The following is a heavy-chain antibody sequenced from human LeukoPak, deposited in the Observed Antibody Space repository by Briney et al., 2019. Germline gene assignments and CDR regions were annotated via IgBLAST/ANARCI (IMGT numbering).Heavy chain of an antibody. CDR3: ARNRSITVVRGGHGTEMNRLLDL. J-gene: IGHJ4*02. D-gene: IGHD3-10*01. CDR2: IYYSGST. V-gene: IGHV4-39*02. Sequence: SETLSLTCTLSGDPIFGRLSFWGWLRQPPGKGLEWIGSIYYSGSTHYNPSLKSRVTISVDTSKNHYFLRLTSVSAADTAVYYCARNRSITVVRGGHGTEMNRLLDLWGQGTLVTVSS. CDR1: GDPIFGRLSF.